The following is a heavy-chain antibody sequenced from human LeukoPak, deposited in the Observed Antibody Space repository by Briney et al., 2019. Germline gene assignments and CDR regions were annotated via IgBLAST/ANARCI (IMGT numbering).Heavy chain of an antibody. CDR1: GYSISSGYY. CDR2: IYHSGST. J-gene: IGHJ5*02. CDR3: ARDSNVLLWFGELQNWFDP. Sequence: SETLSLTCTVSGYSISSGYYWGWIRQPPGKGLEWIGSIYHSGSTYYNPSLKSRVTISVDTSKNQFSLKLSSVTAADTAVYYCARDSNVLLWFGELQNWFDPWGQGTLVTVSS. D-gene: IGHD3-10*01. V-gene: IGHV4-38-2*02.